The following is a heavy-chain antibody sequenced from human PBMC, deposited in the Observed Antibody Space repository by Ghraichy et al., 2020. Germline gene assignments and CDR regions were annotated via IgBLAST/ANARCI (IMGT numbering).Heavy chain of an antibody. D-gene: IGHD5-18*01. CDR1: RAHFCTPV. Sequence: SVKVSCKVSRAHFCTPVTAHELVSRLLLLEWMGGIIPIFGTANYAQKFQGRVTISADASTSTTYMELSSLTSEDTAVYYCAGGSVGGGYSYGRVGLSMDVWGQGT. CDR3: AGGSVGGGYSYGRVGLSMDV. J-gene: IGHJ6*02. CDR2: IIPIFGTA. V-gene: IGHV1-69*13.